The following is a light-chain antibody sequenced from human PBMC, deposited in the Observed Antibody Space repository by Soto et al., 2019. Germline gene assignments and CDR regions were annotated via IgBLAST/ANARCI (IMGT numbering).Light chain of an antibody. V-gene: IGKV3-20*01. CDR1: QSVANNF. J-gene: IGKJ5*01. CDR2: GPS. CDR3: QQYGNSIT. Sequence: DNGLTQSPGTLSLSPGETGTLSCRASQSVANNFFAWYQQKPGQAPRLLIYGPSSRAAGIPDRFSGSGSGTDFTLTISRLEPEDVAVYYCQQYGNSITFGQGTRLEI.